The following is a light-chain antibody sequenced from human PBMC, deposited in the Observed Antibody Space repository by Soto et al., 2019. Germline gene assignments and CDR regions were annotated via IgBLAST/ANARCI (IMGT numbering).Light chain of an antibody. J-gene: IGKJ4*01. Sequence: DIQMTQSPSTLSASVGDRVTITCRASQSVTSRLAWYQQKPGKAPKLLIYGAPNLESGVPSRFSGSGSGTEFTLTISSLQPDDFATYYCQQYNSYSLTFGGGTKVDIK. CDR2: GAP. CDR3: QQYNSYSLT. CDR1: QSVTSR. V-gene: IGKV1-5*01.